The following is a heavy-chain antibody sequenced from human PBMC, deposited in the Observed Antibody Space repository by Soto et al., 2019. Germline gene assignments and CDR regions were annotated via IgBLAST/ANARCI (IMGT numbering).Heavy chain of an antibody. Sequence: NPSETLSLTCTVSSDSFSSGDYSWSWIRQHPGKGLEWIGYIYSSGATYSNSSLKSRVTVSVDTSKNQFSLKLSSVTAADTAVYYCARGGSAARPPFDYWGQGTLVTVSS. D-gene: IGHD6-6*01. V-gene: IGHV4-31*02. CDR2: IYSSGAT. CDR1: SDSFSSGDYS. J-gene: IGHJ4*02. CDR3: ARGGSAARPPFDY.